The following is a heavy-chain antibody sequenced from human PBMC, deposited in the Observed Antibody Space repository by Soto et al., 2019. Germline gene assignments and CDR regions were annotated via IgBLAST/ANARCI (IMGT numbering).Heavy chain of an antibody. V-gene: IGHV4-59*01. J-gene: IGHJ4*02. Sequence: QVQLQESGPGLVKPSETLSLTCSVSGGSIDLYYWSWIRQSPGKRLEWIGPIYYSGSTKYSPSLQSRVIISIEASRKQFSLQWRSVTAADTAVYYCARNLVTGYFDSWGQGTLVNVSS. D-gene: IGHD3-9*01. CDR2: IYYSGST. CDR1: GGSIDLYY. CDR3: ARNLVTGYFDS.